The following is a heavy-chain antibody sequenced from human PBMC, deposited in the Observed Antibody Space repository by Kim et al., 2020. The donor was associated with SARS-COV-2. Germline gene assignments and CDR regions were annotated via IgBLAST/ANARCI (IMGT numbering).Heavy chain of an antibody. CDR3: AKARGAELFDV. CDR2: ISTGGDKT. Sequence: GGSLRLSCAASEFTFSSFGMTWVRQAPGKGLEWISGISTGGDKTYHADSVKGRFTTSRDNSKSTLYLQMNSLRAEDTAVYYCAKARGAELFDVWGQGTLVTVSS. D-gene: IGHD1-7*01. CDR1: EFTFSSFG. V-gene: IGHV3-23*01. J-gene: IGHJ3*01.